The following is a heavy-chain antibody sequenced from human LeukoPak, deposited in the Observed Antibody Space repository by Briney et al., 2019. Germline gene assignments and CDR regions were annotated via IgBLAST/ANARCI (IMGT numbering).Heavy chain of an antibody. CDR2: IVVGSGNT. CDR1: GFTFTSSA. V-gene: IGHV1-58*02. Sequence: ASVKVSCKASGFTFTSSAMQWVRQARGQRLEWIGWIVVGSGNTNYAQKFQERVTITRDMSTSTAYMELSSLRSEDTAVYCCAAVVPGRGFDPWGQGTLVTVSS. CDR3: AAVVPGRGFDP. D-gene: IGHD2-2*01. J-gene: IGHJ5*02.